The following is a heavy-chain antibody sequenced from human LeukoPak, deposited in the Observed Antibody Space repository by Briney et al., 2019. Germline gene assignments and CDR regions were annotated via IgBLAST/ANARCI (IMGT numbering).Heavy chain of an antibody. CDR1: GGSFSGYY. V-gene: IGHV4-59*10. D-gene: IGHD1-26*01. CDR3: ASRIGHTPWDAFDI. J-gene: IGHJ3*02. CDR2: IYTSGST. Sequence: SETLSLTCAVYGGSFSGYYWSWIRQPPGKGLEWIGRIYTSGSTNYNPSLKSRVTMSVDTSKNQFSLKLSSVTAADTAVYYCASRIGHTPWDAFDIWGQGTMVTVSS.